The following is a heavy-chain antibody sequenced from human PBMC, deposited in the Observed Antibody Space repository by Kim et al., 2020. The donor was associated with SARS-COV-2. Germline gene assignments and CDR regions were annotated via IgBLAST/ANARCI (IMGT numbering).Heavy chain of an antibody. D-gene: IGHD2-2*01. V-gene: IGHV4-34*01. CDR1: GGSFSGYY. CDR2: INHSGST. J-gene: IGHJ4*02. Sequence: SETLSLTSAVYGGSFSGYYWSWIRQPPGKGLEWIGEINHSGSTNYNPSLKSRVTLSVDPSKNQFSLKLSSVTAADTAVYYCARGGLVYCSSTSCYSAFDYWGQGTLVTVSS. CDR3: ARGGLVYCSSTSCYSAFDY.